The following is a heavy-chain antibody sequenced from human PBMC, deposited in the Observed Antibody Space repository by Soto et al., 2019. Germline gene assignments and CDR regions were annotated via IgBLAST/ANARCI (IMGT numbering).Heavy chain of an antibody. Sequence: VQLVQSGAEVRKPGSSVRVSCKASGGSFNRHTISWVRQAPGQGLEWMGGSIPIFGTANHAQKFQGRVTIIEDESTSTVYMELSSLRSDDTAIYYCARGWGYDSTDYYYAYWGQGTVVIVSS. CDR2: SIPIFGTA. CDR3: ARGWGYDSTDYYYAY. V-gene: IGHV1-69*01. CDR1: GGSFNRHT. J-gene: IGHJ4*02. D-gene: IGHD3-22*01.